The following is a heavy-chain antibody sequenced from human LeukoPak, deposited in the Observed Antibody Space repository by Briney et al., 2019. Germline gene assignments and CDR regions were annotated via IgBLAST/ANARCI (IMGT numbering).Heavy chain of an antibody. Sequence: VASVKVSCKASGYTFTDYFIHWVRQAPGQGLEWMAWINPHSSGTNYAQKFQGRVTMTRDTSISIAFMELSRLTSDDTAVYYCASMHTGNYPQCFQHWGQGTLVTVSS. V-gene: IGHV1-2*02. CDR2: INPHSSGT. J-gene: IGHJ1*01. D-gene: IGHD1-26*01. CDR3: ASMHTGNYPQCFQH. CDR1: GYTFTDYF.